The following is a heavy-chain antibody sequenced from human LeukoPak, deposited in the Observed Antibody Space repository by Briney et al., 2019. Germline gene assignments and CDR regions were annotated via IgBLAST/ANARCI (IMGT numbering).Heavy chain of an antibody. Sequence: KPSETLSLTCTVSGGSISSYYWSWIRQPPGKGLEWIGYIYYGGSTYYNPSLKSRVTISVDTSKNQFSLKLSSVTAADTAVYYCARGQREYIVVVPAGDAWFDPWGQGTLVTVSS. CDR2: IYYGGST. V-gene: IGHV4-59*08. D-gene: IGHD2-2*01. J-gene: IGHJ5*02. CDR3: ARGQREYIVVVPAGDAWFDP. CDR1: GGSISSYY.